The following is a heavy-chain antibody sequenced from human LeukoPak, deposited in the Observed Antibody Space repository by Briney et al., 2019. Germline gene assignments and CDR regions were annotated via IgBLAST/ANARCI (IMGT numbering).Heavy chain of an antibody. CDR1: GFSLSSYA. CDR2: ISSTDAGT. CDR3: ARGVYAFDI. Sequence: PGGSLRLSCAASGFSLSSYAMSWVRQAPGKGLEWVSAISSTDAGTYHADSVRGRFTISRDNAKNSLYLQMNSLRDEDTAVYYCARGVYAFDIWGQGTRVTVSS. V-gene: IGHV3-23*01. J-gene: IGHJ3*02.